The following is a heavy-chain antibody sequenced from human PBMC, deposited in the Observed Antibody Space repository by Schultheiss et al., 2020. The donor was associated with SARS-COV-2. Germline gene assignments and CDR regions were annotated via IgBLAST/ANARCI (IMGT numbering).Heavy chain of an antibody. CDR2: IYHSGST. Sequence: SETLSLTCAVYGGSFSGYYWGWIRQPPGKGLEWIGSIYHSGSTYYNPSLKSRVTISVDTSKNQFSLKLSSVTAADTAVYYCARFGLMRGQLWPWGQGTLVTVSS. V-gene: IGHV4-38-2*01. CDR1: GGSFSGYY. D-gene: IGHD5-18*01. J-gene: IGHJ5*02. CDR3: ARFGLMRGQLWP.